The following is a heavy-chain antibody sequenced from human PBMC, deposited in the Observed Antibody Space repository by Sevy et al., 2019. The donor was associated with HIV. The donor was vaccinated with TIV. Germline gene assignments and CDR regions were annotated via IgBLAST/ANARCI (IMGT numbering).Heavy chain of an antibody. D-gene: IGHD6-19*01. Sequence: GGSLRLSCAASGFTFSSYAMSWVRQAPGKGLEWVSAISGSGGSTYYADSVKGRFTISRDNSKNTLYLQMNSLRAEDTAVDYCAKDGEGSSGWYRWFDYWGQGTLVTVSS. CDR3: AKDGEGSSGWYRWFDY. V-gene: IGHV3-23*01. CDR2: ISGSGGST. J-gene: IGHJ4*02. CDR1: GFTFSSYA.